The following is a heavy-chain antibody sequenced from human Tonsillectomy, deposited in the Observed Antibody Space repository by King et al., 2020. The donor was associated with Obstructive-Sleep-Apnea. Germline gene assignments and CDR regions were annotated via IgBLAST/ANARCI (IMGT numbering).Heavy chain of an antibody. D-gene: IGHD6-19*01. CDR2: ISYDGSNK. Sequence: VQLVESGGGVVQPGRSLRLSCAASGFTFSSYAMHWVRQAPGKGLEWVAVISYDGSNKYYADSVKGRFTISRDNSKNTLYLQMNSLRAEDTAVYYCAREISQSEYGGWDSGYFDYWGQGTLVTVSS. CDR1: GFTFSSYA. J-gene: IGHJ4*02. CDR3: AREISQSEYGGWDSGYFDY. V-gene: IGHV3-30-3*01.